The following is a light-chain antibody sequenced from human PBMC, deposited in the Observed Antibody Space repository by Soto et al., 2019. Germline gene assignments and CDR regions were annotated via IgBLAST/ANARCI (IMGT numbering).Light chain of an antibody. CDR3: SSYAGSNSFPYV. Sequence: QSVLTQPPSASGSPGQSVAISCTGTSSDVGSYDYVSWYQHHPGKAPKLMIYEVNKRPSGVPDRFSGSKSGNTASLTVSGLQAEYEADYYCSSYAGSNSFPYVFGTGTKVTVL. CDR2: EVN. V-gene: IGLV2-8*01. J-gene: IGLJ1*01. CDR1: SSDVGSYDY.